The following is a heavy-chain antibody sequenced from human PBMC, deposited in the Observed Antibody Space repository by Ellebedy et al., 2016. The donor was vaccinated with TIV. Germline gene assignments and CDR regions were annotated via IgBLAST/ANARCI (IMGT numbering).Heavy chain of an antibody. D-gene: IGHD2-15*01. CDR1: GFTFSSYG. CDR3: ARDACSGSACLDY. Sequence: GESLKISCAASGFTFSSYGMHWVRQAPGKGLEWVAVLWYDESNKYYADSVRGRFTISRDTSKSTLYLQMDSLRIDDTALYYCARDACSGSACLDYWGQGTLVTVSS. CDR2: LWYDESNK. V-gene: IGHV3-33*01. J-gene: IGHJ4*02.